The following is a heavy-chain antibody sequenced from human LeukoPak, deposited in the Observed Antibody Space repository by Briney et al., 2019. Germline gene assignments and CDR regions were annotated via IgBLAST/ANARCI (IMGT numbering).Heavy chain of an antibody. Sequence: GGSLRLSCAASGFTFNDYTMTWVRQAPGKGLEWVSSITGDCNYMFYADSVKGRFTISRDNAQNSLFLELNSLRGEDTAVYYCARERNFYYFDYWGQGALVTVSS. CDR1: GFTFNDYT. J-gene: IGHJ4*02. D-gene: IGHD3-3*01. V-gene: IGHV3-21*01. CDR2: ITGDCNYM. CDR3: ARERNFYYFDY.